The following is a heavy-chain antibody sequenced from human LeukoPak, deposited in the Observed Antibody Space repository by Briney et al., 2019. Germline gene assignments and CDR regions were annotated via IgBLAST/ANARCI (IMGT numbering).Heavy chain of an antibody. Sequence: PGGSLTLSCAASGFTFSSYSMNWVRQAPGKGLEWVSSISSSRSYIYYADSVKGRFTISRDNAKNSLYLQMNSLRAEDTAVYYCARGDSSSWYYHYYYYMDVWGKGTTVTVSS. CDR3: ARGDSSSWYYHYYYYMDV. D-gene: IGHD6-13*01. CDR2: ISSSRSYI. CDR1: GFTFSSYS. J-gene: IGHJ6*03. V-gene: IGHV3-21*01.